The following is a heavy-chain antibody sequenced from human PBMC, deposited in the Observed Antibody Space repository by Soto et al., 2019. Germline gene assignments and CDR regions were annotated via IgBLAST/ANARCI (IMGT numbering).Heavy chain of an antibody. CDR1: GYTFTNYG. J-gene: IGHJ4*02. Sequence: QVQLVQSGAEVKESGASVKVSCKASGYTFTNYGVAWVRRAPGQGLEWMGWISGSNGDTKYAQNLQNRVSLTTDTPTNTAYMELRSLRPDDTAIYFCGRGGLAVSGTYDYWGQGTLVTVSS. CDR2: ISGSNGDT. V-gene: IGHV1-18*01. CDR3: GRGGLAVSGTYDY. D-gene: IGHD6-19*01.